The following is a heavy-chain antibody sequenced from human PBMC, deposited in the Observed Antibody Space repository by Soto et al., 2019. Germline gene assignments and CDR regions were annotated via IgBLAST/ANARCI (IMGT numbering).Heavy chain of an antibody. CDR1: GFTFSSYA. CDR3: VKDGSSGWPYYYGMDV. D-gene: IGHD6-19*01. CDR2: ISYDGRNK. J-gene: IGHJ6*02. Sequence: LRLSCAASGFTFSSYAMHWVRQAPGKGLEWVAVISYDGRNKYYADSVKGRFTISRDNSKNTLYLQMSSLRAEDTAVYYCVKDGSSGWPYYYGMDVWGQGTTVTVSS. V-gene: IGHV3-30*18.